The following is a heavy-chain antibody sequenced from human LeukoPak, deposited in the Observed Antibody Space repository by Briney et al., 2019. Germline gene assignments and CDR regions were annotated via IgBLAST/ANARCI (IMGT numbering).Heavy chain of an antibody. J-gene: IGHJ3*02. CDR2: IKQDGSEK. CDR3: ATLHVDYYGSGSYDDAFDI. CDR1: GFTFSSYW. Sequence: SGGSLRLSCAASGFTFSSYWMSWVRQAPGKGLEWVANIKQDGSEKYYVDSVKGRFTISRDNAKNSLYLQMNSLRAEDTAVYYRATLHVDYYGSGSYDDAFDIWGQGTMVTVSS. D-gene: IGHD3-10*01. V-gene: IGHV3-7*01.